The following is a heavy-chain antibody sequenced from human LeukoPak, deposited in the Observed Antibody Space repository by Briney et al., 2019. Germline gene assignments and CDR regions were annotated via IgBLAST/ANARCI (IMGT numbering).Heavy chain of an antibody. J-gene: IGHJ3*02. CDR1: GFTFSSYA. V-gene: IGHV3-23*01. CDR2: ISGSGGST. CDR3: AKDGYSGYDTGAFDI. D-gene: IGHD5-12*01. Sequence: GGSLRLSCAASGFTFSSYAMSWVRQAPGKGLEWVSAISGSGGSTYYADSVKGRFTISRDNSKNTLYLQMNSLRAVDTAVYYCAKDGYSGYDTGAFDIWGQGTMVTVSS.